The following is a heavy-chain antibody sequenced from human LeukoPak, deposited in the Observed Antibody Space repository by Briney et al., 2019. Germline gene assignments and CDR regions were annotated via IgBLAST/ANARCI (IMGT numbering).Heavy chain of an antibody. CDR1: GYTFTSYG. CDR2: ISAYNGNT. CDR3: ARDLSGSSGLLLDY. Sequence: GASVKVSCKASGYTFTSYGISWVRQAPGQGLEWMGWISAYNGNTNYAQKFQGRVTITTDESTSTAYMELSSLRSEDTAVYYCARDLSGSSGLLLDYWGQGTLVTVSS. D-gene: IGHD3-22*01. J-gene: IGHJ4*02. V-gene: IGHV1-18*01.